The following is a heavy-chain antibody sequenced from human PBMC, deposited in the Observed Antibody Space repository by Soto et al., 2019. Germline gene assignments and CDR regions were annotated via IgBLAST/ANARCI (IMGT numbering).Heavy chain of an antibody. D-gene: IGHD6-19*01. Sequence: QVQLQESGPGLVKPSGTLSLTCAVSGDSISSPKWWTWLRQPPGKGLEWIGDLLHSGTTNYNPSLMSRVTLSVDKPQNQFSLMLTSVTAADTAIYYGAYSTGWYRHDVWGQGTSVPVSS. CDR2: LLHSGTT. J-gene: IGHJ3*01. CDR1: GDSISSPKW. CDR3: AYSTGWYRHDV. V-gene: IGHV4-4*02.